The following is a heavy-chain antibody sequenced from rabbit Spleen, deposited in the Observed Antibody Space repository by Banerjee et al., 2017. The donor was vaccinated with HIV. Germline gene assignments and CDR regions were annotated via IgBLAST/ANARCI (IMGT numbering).Heavy chain of an antibody. CDR2: IDTGSSGFT. CDR3: ARDTSSSFSSYGMDL. Sequence: QEQLKESGGGLVQPGGSLKLSCKASGVSFSGSSYMCWVRQAPGKGLEWIACIDTGSSGFTYFASWAKGRFTISKASSTTVTLQMTSLTAADTATYFCARDTSSSFSSYGMDLGGQGTLGTVS. CDR1: GVSFSGSSY. J-gene: IGHJ6*01. D-gene: IGHD1-1*01. V-gene: IGHV1S45*01.